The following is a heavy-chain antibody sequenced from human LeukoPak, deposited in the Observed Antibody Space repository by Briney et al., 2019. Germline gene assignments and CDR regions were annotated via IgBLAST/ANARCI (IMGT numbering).Heavy chain of an antibody. CDR3: ARGGVKGIAAVATYFDP. J-gene: IGHJ5*02. CDR2: FDPEDGET. D-gene: IGHD6-13*01. V-gene: IGHV1-24*01. Sequence: ASVKVSCKVSGYTLTELSMHWVRQAPGKGLEWMGGFDPEDGETIYAQKFQGRVTMTEDTSTDTAYMELSSLRSEDTAVYYCARGGVKGIAAVATYFDPWGQGTLVTVSS. CDR1: GYTLTELS.